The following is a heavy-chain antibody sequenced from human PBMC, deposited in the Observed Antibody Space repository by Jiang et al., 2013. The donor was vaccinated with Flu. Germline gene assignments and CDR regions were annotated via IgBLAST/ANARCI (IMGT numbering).Heavy chain of an antibody. J-gene: IGHJ4*02. CDR1: GHRFTNYY. D-gene: IGHD1-14*01. V-gene: IGHV5-10-1*01. CDR2: VDPADSSA. Sequence: VQLVESGAEVKRPGDSLRISCKDFGHRFTNYYITWVRQMPGKGLEWMGRVDPADSSADYSPSFRGHVTLSADKSLNTAYLQWSSLKASDTAMYYXARAPGIWSDRFTFQSPMFDYWGQGTLVTVSS. CDR3: ARAPGIWSDRFTFQSPMFDY.